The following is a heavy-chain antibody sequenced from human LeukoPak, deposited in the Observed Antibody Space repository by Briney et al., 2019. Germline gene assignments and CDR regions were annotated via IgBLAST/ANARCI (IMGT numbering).Heavy chain of an antibody. CDR3: ARSWNPYYYYYMDV. J-gene: IGHJ6*03. CDR2: INGDGSAT. D-gene: IGHD1-1*01. Sequence: HPGGSLTLSCAASGFTFSSYWMHWVRQAPGKGLVWVSRINGDGSATTYADSVKGRFTISRDNAKNTLYLQMNSLRAEDTALYHCARSWNPYYYYYMDVWGKGTTVTISS. CDR1: GFTFSSYW. V-gene: IGHV3-74*01.